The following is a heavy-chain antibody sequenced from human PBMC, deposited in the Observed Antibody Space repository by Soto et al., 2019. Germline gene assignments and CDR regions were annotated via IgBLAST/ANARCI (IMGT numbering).Heavy chain of an antibody. Sequence: ASVKVSCKASGYTFTSYGISWVRQAPGQGLEWMGWISAYDGNTNYAQKLQGRVTMTTDTSTSTAYMELRSLRSDDTAVYYCARNIMITFGGVIVPALFDYWGQGTLVTVYS. D-gene: IGHD3-16*02. CDR3: ARNIMITFGGVIVPALFDY. J-gene: IGHJ4*02. CDR1: GYTFTSYG. V-gene: IGHV1-18*01. CDR2: ISAYDGNT.